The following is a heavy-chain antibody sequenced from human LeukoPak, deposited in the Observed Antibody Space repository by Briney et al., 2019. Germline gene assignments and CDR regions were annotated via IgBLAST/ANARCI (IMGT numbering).Heavy chain of an antibody. V-gene: IGHV4-30-2*01. Sequence: SQTLSLTCAVSGGSISSGGYSWSWIRQPPGKGLEWIGYIYHSGSTYYNPSLKSRVTISVDRSKNQFSLKLSSVTAADTAVYYCAKDLSVTGDWDFDYWGQGTLVTVSS. CDR3: AKDLSVTGDWDFDY. CDR2: IYHSGST. CDR1: GGSISSGGYS. D-gene: IGHD7-27*01. J-gene: IGHJ4*02.